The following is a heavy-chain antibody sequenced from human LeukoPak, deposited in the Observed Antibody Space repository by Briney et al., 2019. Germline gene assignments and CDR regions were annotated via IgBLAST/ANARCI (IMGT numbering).Heavy chain of an antibody. CDR2: INAYSGDT. D-gene: IGHD3-10*01. CDR3: ARDGSGVWFDY. CDR1: GYTFTNFG. V-gene: IGHV1-18*01. J-gene: IGHJ4*02. Sequence: ASVKVSCKTSGYTFTNFGINWVRQAPGQGLEWMAWINAYSGDTNYAQKLQGRVTLTTETSTSTAYMELRSLRSDDTAVYYCARDGSGVWFDYWGQGTLVTVSS.